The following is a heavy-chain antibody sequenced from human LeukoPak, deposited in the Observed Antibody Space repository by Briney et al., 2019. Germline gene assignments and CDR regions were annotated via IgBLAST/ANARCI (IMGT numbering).Heavy chain of an antibody. J-gene: IGHJ3*02. CDR3: ARGGSIVGATPHDTFDI. V-gene: IGHV4-59*01. D-gene: IGHD1-26*01. CDR2: MYYSGST. CDR1: GGAISFYY. Sequence: SETLSLTCTVSGGAISFYYWSWIRQPSGKGLDWIAYMYYSGSTNYNPSLKSRVTISVDTSKNQFSLKLSSVTAAATAVYYCARGGSIVGATPHDTFDIWGQGTMVTVSS.